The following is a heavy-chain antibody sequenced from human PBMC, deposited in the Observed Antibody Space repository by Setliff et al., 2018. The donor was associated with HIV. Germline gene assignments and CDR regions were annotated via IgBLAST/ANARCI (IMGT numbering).Heavy chain of an antibody. CDR2: IKSKTNNYAT. CDR1: GFSNSA. D-gene: IGHD2-15*01. Sequence: GESLKISCAASGFSNSAMHWVRQASGKGLEWVGRIKSKTNNYATAYAASVKGRFTISRDDSKKTAYLQMNSLKTEDTAVYFCTRLGPSDYCGGGNCYYDYWGQGTLVTVSS. V-gene: IGHV3-73*01. J-gene: IGHJ4*02. CDR3: TRLGPSDYCGGGNCYYDY.